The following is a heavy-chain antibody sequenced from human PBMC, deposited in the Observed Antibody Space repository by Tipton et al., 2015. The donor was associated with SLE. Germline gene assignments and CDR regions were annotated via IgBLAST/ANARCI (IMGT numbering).Heavy chain of an antibody. CDR3: ARQQWLAPFDY. J-gene: IGHJ4*02. V-gene: IGHV4-38-2*02. CDR2: IYTSGST. Sequence: TLSLTCTVSGYSISSGYYWGWIRQPPGKGLEWIGYIYTSGSTNYNPSLKSRVTISVDTSKNQFSLKLSSVTAADTAVYYCARQQWLAPFDYWGQGTLVTVSS. D-gene: IGHD6-19*01. CDR1: GYSISSGYY.